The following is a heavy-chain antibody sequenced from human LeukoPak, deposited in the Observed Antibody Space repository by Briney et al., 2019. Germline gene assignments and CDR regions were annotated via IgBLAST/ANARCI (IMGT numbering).Heavy chain of an antibody. J-gene: IGHJ4*02. CDR1: GGSFSGYY. CDR2: INHSGST. D-gene: IGHD1-14*01. CDR3: ARGYNYFDY. V-gene: IGHV4-34*01. Sequence: PSETLSLTCAVYGGSFSGYYWSWIRQPPGKGPEWIGEINHSGSTNYNPSLKSRVTISVDTSKNQFSLKLSSVTAADTAVYYCARGYNYFDYWGQGTLVTVSS.